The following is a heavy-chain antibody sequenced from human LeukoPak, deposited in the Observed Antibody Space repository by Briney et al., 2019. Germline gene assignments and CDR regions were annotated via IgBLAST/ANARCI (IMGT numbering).Heavy chain of an antibody. J-gene: IGHJ4*02. V-gene: IGHV3-23*01. CDR2: IGTSGGST. CDR3: AKDGPIAADGTNY. Sequence: GGSLRLSCGASGITFSSYSMNWVRQAPGRGLEWVSTIGTSGGSTYYADSVKGRFTISRDNSKNTLYLQMHSLRAEDTAVYYCAKDGPIAADGTNYWGQGTLVTVSS. CDR1: GITFSSYS. D-gene: IGHD6-13*01.